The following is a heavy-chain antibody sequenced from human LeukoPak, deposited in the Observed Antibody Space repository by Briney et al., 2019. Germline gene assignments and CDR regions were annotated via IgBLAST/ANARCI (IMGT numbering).Heavy chain of an antibody. CDR2: IWYDGSNK. CDR3: AREPPAQPFDY. D-gene: IGHD2-2*01. V-gene: IGHV3-33*01. Sequence: QPGRSLRLSCAASGFTFSSYGMHWVRQAPGKGLEWVAVIWYDGSNKYYADSVKGRFTISRDNSKNTLYLQMNSLRAEDTAVYYCAREPPAQPFDYWGQGTLVTVSS. CDR1: GFTFSSYG. J-gene: IGHJ4*02.